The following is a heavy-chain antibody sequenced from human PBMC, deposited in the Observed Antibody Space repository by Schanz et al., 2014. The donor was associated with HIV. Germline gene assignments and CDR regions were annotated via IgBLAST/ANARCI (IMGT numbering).Heavy chain of an antibody. CDR3: ARVANWDYYGMDV. V-gene: IGHV3-30*03. J-gene: IGHJ6*02. CDR1: GFTFSTKG. Sequence: VQLLESGGGLVQPGGSLRLSCAASGFTFSTKGMHWVRQAPGKGLEWVAVISYDGSNKYYADSVKGRFTISRDNSKNTLFLQMNSLRGEDTAVYYCARVANWDYYGMDVWGRGTTVTVSS. CDR2: ISYDGSNK. D-gene: IGHD3-16*01.